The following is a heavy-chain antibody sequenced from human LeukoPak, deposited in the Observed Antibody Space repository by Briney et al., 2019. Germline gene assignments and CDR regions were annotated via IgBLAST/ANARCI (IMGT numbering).Heavy chain of an antibody. J-gene: IGHJ4*02. D-gene: IGHD4-17*01. CDR2: ITGSGTDI. CDR3: ARDQDYGFTY. Sequence: GASLRLSCAASGFTFSSYSMNWVRQAPGKGPEWISWITGSGTDIIYADSVKGRFTISRDNAKNSLYLQMNSLRAEDTAVYYCARDQDYGFTYWGQGTLVTVSS. CDR1: GFTFSSYS. V-gene: IGHV3-48*01.